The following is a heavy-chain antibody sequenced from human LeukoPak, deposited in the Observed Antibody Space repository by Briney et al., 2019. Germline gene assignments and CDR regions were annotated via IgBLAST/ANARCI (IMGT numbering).Heavy chain of an antibody. CDR1: GGSISSGGYY. J-gene: IGHJ4*02. CDR3: ARVLEDCGGDCYPGGFDY. Sequence: PSETLSLTCTVSGGSISSGGYYWSWIRQHPGKGLEWIGYIYYSGSTYYNPSLKSRVTISVDTSKNQFSLKLSSVTAADTAVDYCARVLEDCGGDCYPGGFDYWGQGTLVTVSS. CDR2: IYYSGST. D-gene: IGHD2-21*02. V-gene: IGHV4-31*03.